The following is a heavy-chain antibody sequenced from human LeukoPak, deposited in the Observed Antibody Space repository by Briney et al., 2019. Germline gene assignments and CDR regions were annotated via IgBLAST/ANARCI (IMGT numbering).Heavy chain of an antibody. V-gene: IGHV3-30*03. D-gene: IGHD5-12*01. Sequence: GGSLRLSCAASGFTFSSYGMHWVRQAPGKGLEWVAVISYDGSNKYYADSVKGRFTISRDNSKNTLYLQVNSLRAEDTAVYYCARSVATIVPFDYWGQGTLVTVSS. CDR2: ISYDGSNK. CDR1: GFTFSSYG. CDR3: ARSVATIVPFDY. J-gene: IGHJ4*02.